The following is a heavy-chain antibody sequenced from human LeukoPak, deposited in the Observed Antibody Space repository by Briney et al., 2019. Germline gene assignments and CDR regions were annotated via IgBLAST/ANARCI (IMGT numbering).Heavy chain of an antibody. CDR1: GYTFISYG. D-gene: IGHD2-8*01. V-gene: IGHV1-18*01. J-gene: IGHJ4*02. CDR3: ARVVCPHCMIDY. CDR2: ISGYDGST. Sequence: ASVKVSCKASGYTFISYGISWVRQAPGQGLEWMGWISGYDGSTKFAQKFQGRLTMTTDTSTRTAYMELRSLRSDDTAVYYCARVVCPHCMIDYWGQGTLVTVSS.